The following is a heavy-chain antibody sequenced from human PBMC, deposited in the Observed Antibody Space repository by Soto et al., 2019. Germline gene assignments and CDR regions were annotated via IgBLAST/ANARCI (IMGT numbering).Heavy chain of an antibody. CDR1: GFTFSSYS. CDR2: ISSSSSYI. V-gene: IGHV3-21*01. CDR3: ARDQQWELLNWFDP. D-gene: IGHD1-26*01. J-gene: IGHJ5*02. Sequence: GGSLRLSCAASGFTFSSYSMNWVRQAPGKGLEWVSSISSSSSYIYYADSVKGRFTISRDNAKNSLYLQMNSLRAEDTAVYYCARDQQWELLNWFDPWGQGTLVTVSS.